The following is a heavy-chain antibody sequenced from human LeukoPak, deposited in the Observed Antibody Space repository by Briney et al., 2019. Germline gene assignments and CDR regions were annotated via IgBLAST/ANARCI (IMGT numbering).Heavy chain of an antibody. Sequence: PSETLSLTCAVYGGSFGVYYWLWVRQPPGKGLEWIGEINHSGRTNCNPSLKSRVTISVDTSKNKFSLKLTSVTAADTAVYYCARDGGSSNYWFDPWGQGTLVTVSS. D-gene: IGHD4-11*01. CDR2: INHSGRT. CDR1: GGSFGVYY. V-gene: IGHV4-34*01. J-gene: IGHJ5*02. CDR3: ARDGGSSNYWFDP.